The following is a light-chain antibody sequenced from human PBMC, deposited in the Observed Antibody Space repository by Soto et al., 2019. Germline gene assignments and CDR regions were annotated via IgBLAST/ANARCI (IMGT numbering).Light chain of an antibody. CDR2: DAS. CDR3: QKYNSYPHT. V-gene: IGKV1-5*01. CDR1: QSISTW. J-gene: IGKJ2*01. Sequence: DIQMTPSPSTLSASVGARVTITCRASQSISTWLAWFQQKPGKAPNLLIFDASSLESGVPSTFSDKGSGTEFTLTISGLQPDDFATYYCQKYNSYPHTFGQGTKLEIK.